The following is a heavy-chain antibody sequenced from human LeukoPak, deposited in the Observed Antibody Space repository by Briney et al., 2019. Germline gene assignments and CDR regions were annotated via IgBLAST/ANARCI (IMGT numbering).Heavy chain of an antibody. V-gene: IGHV3-7*03. J-gene: IGHJ4*02. CDR1: GFTFSSYW. CDR3: ARDRGRRDDY. D-gene: IGHD5-12*01. Sequence: GGSLRLSCAASGFTFSSYWMTWVRQAPGKGLEWVANINEDGSEKHYVDSVKGRFTVSRDNAENSLYLQMNSLGAEDTAVYYCARDRGRRDDYWGQGTLVTISS. CDR2: INEDGSEK.